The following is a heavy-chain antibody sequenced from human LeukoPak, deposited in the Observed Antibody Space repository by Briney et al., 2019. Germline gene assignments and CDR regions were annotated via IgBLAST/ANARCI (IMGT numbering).Heavy chain of an antibody. CDR2: FSSRSNYI. V-gene: IGHV3-21*01. J-gene: IGHJ3*02. CDR1: GFTFSSYS. D-gene: IGHD3-9*01. CDR3: ARDRALGSFDWLSNYDAFDI. Sequence: GGSLRLSCAASGFTFSSYSMNWVRQAPGKGLEWVSSFSSRSNYIYYADSVKGRFTISRDNAKNSLYQQMNSLRDEDTAVYDCARDRALGSFDWLSNYDAFDIWRQGIMV.